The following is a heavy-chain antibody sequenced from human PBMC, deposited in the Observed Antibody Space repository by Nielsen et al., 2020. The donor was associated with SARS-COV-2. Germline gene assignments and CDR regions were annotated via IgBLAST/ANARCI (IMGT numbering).Heavy chain of an antibody. D-gene: IGHD6-19*01. Sequence: SVKVSCKASGGTFSSYAISWVRQAPGQGLEWMGGIIPIFGTANYAQKFQGRVTITADDSTSTAYMELSSLRSEDTAVYYCARVGSSGWYLSGYFDYWGQGTLVTVSS. CDR2: IIPIFGTA. V-gene: IGHV1-69*13. CDR3: ARVGSSGWYLSGYFDY. J-gene: IGHJ4*02. CDR1: GGTFSSYA.